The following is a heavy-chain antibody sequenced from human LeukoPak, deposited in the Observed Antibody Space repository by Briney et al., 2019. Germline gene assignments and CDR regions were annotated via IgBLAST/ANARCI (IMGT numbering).Heavy chain of an antibody. V-gene: IGHV4-34*01. Sequence: SETLSLTCAVYGGSFSGYYWSWIRQPPGKGLEWIGEINHSGSTNYNPSLKSRVAISVDTSKNQFSLKLSSVTAADTAVYYCARGEAFWSGYYIRRYYYYMDVWGKGTTVTVSS. J-gene: IGHJ6*03. CDR3: ARGEAFWSGYYIRRYYYYMDV. D-gene: IGHD3-3*01. CDR2: INHSGST. CDR1: GGSFSGYY.